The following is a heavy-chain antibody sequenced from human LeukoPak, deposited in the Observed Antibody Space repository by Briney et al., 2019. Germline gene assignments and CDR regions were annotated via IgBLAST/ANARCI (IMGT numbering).Heavy chain of an antibody. CDR1: GFTFSSYE. J-gene: IGHJ4*02. V-gene: IGHV3-48*03. CDR3: ARDGSSSYYGGFDY. D-gene: IGHD6-13*01. Sequence: GGSLRLSCAASGFTFSSYEMNWVGQAPGKGLEWVSYISTGGTTIYYADSVKGRFTISRDNAKNSLYLQMSSLRAEDTAVYYCARDGSSSYYGGFDYWGQGTLATVSS. CDR2: ISTGGTTI.